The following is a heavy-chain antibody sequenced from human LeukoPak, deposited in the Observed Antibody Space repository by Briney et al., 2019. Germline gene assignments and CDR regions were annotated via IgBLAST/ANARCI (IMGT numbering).Heavy chain of an antibody. CDR1: GGSISSYY. CDR3: AREDFDPHYFDY. D-gene: IGHD3-9*01. J-gene: IGHJ4*02. Sequence: PSETPSLTCTVSGGSISSYYWSWIRQPPGKGLEWIGYIHYSGSTNYNPSLKSRVTISVDTSKNQFSLKLSSVTAADTAVYYCAREDFDPHYFDYWGQGTLVTVSS. CDR2: IHYSGST. V-gene: IGHV4-59*01.